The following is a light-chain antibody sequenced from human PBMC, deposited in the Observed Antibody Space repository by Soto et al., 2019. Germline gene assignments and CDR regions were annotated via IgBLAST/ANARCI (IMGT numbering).Light chain of an antibody. Sequence: QSVLTQPPSVSGAPGQGVTISCTGSSSNIGAGYDVHWYQQLPRTAPKLLIYSSVNRPSGVPDRFSASKSGTSASLAITGLRPEDEADYYCQSYDSRLNGYVFGSGTKVT. V-gene: IGLV1-40*01. CDR2: SSV. J-gene: IGLJ1*01. CDR3: QSYDSRLNGYV. CDR1: SSNIGAGYD.